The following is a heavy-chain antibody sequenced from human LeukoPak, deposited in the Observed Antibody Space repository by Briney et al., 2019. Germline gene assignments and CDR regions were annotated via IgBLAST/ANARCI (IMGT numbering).Heavy chain of an antibody. CDR1: GYTFTGYY. Sequence: ASVKVSCKASGYTFTGYYMHWVRQAPGQGLEWMGWINPNSGGTNYAQKFQGRVTMTRDMSTSTVYMELSSLRSEDTAVYYCARSPPRSKYSSGWWVGGSTHHGHDYWGQGTLVTVSS. CDR2: INPNSGGT. D-gene: IGHD6-19*01. J-gene: IGHJ4*02. CDR3: ARSPPRSKYSSGWWVGGSTHHGHDY. V-gene: IGHV1-2*02.